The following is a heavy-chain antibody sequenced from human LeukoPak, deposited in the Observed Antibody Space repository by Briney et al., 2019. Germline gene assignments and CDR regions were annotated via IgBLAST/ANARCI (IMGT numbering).Heavy chain of an antibody. V-gene: IGHV4-39*01. CDR3: ARTYPDCDY. CDR1: GGSMSTTNYY. J-gene: IGHJ4*02. D-gene: IGHD2-21*02. CDR2: IHYSGST. Sequence: SETLSLTCNVSGGSMSTTNYYWGWIRQPPGKVLEWLGNIHYSGSTYYNPSLQSRVTLSVDTSKNQFSLKLTSVTATDTAVYYCARTYPDCDYWGQGTLVTVSS.